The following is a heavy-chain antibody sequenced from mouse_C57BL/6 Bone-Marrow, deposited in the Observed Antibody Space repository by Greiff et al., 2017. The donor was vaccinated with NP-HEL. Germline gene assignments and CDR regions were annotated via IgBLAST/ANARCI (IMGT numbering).Heavy chain of an antibody. CDR2: ISSGGSYT. V-gene: IGHV5-6*01. Sequence: EVQLVESGGDLVKPGGSLKLSCAASGFTFSSYGMSWVRQTPDKRLEWVATISSGGSYTYYPDSVKGRFTISRDNAKNPLYLQMSSLKSEDTAMYYCARQKLGRGMDYWGQGTSVTVSS. CDR1: GFTFSSYG. J-gene: IGHJ4*01. CDR3: ARQKLGRGMDY. D-gene: IGHD4-1*01.